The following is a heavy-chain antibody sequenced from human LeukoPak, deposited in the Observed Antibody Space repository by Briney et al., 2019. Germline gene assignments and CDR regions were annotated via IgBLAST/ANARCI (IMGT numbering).Heavy chain of an antibody. CDR3: AKAKRNSDYLFDY. D-gene: IGHD5-12*01. J-gene: IGHJ4*02. CDR2: IGWNNDKI. V-gene: IGHV3-9*01. Sequence: GGSLRLSCATSGFTFSSYSMNWVRQAPGKGLEWVSSIGWNNDKILYADSVKGRFTISRDNAGRSLFLQMNSLRPEDTAFYYCAKAKRNSDYLFDYWGQGTLVAVSS. CDR1: GFTFSSYS.